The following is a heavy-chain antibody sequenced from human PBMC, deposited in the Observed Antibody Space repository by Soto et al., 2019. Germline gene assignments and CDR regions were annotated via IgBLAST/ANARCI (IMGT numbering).Heavy chain of an antibody. D-gene: IGHD6-19*01. V-gene: IGHV3-13*01. CDR2: IGTAGDT. Sequence: HPGGSLRLSCAASGFTFSSYDMHWVRQATGKGLEWVSAIGTAGDTYYPGSVKGRFTISRENAKNSLYLQMNSLRAGDTAVYYCAREVGPRYSSGSNWFDPWGQGTLVTVSS. CDR3: AREVGPRYSSGSNWFDP. J-gene: IGHJ5*02. CDR1: GFTFSSYD.